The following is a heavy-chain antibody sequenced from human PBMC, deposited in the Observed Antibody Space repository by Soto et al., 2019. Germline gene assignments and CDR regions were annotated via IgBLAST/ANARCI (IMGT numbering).Heavy chain of an antibody. J-gene: IGHJ4*02. V-gene: IGHV3-30*18. CDR2: ISYDGSNK. CDR1: GFTFSSYG. CDR3: AKDFVPADIVVVPAAMPIDY. Sequence: GGSLRLSCAASGFTFSSYGMHWVRQAPGKGLEWVAVISYDGSNKYYADSVKGRFTISRDNSKNTLYLQMNSLRADDTAVYYCAKDFVPADIVVVPAAMPIDYWGQGTLVTVSS. D-gene: IGHD2-2*01.